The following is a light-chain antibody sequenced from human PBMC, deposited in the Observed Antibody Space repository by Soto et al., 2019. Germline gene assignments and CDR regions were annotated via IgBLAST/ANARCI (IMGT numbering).Light chain of an antibody. CDR2: VAS. CDR3: QQYGSSPFT. J-gene: IGKJ2*01. CDR1: QSVGSRY. V-gene: IGKV3-20*01. Sequence: ENVLTQSPGTLSLSPGERATLSCRASQSVGSRYVAWYQQKAGQAPRLLIYVASNSAAGIPDRFSGSGSGTDFTLTISRLEPEDFAVYYCQQYGSSPFTFGQGTKLEIK.